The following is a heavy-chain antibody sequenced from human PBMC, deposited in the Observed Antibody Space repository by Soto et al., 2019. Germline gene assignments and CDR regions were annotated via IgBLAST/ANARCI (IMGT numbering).Heavy chain of an antibody. CDR1: GGSISSYY. Sequence: SETLSLTCTVSGGSISSYYWSWIRQPPGKGLDWIGYIYYSGSTNYNPSLKSRVTISVDTSKNQFSLKLSSVTAADTAVYYCARELAYCSGGNCYMEGAFDIWGQGTMVTVSS. J-gene: IGHJ3*02. D-gene: IGHD2-15*01. CDR2: IYYSGST. CDR3: ARELAYCSGGNCYMEGAFDI. V-gene: IGHV4-59*01.